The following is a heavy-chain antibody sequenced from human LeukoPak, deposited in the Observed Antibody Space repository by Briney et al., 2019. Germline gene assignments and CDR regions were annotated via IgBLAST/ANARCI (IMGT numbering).Heavy chain of an antibody. Sequence: PGGSLRLSCAASGFNFSSYSMNWVRQAPGKGLEWVSSISSSSSYIYYADSVKGRFTISRDNAKNSLYLQMNSRRAEDTAVFYCARGSARDSSGYYYDPLDYWGQGTLVTVSS. CDR1: GFNFSSYS. CDR3: ARGSARDSSGYYYDPLDY. CDR2: ISSSSSYI. J-gene: IGHJ4*02. V-gene: IGHV3-21*01. D-gene: IGHD3-22*01.